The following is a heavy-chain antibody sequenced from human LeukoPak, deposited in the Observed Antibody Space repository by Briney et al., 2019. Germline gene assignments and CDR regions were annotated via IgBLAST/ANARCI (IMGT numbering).Heavy chain of an antibody. CDR3: ARVSVVYGMDV. Sequence: SETLSLTCSVSGGSISSDYWAWIRQPPGKGLEWIGYMYYTGNTNYNPSLKSRVTISLATSNNQFSLKLNSLSAAETDVYCCARVSVVYGMDVWGRGTTVTVSS. V-gene: IGHV4-59*01. CDR1: GGSISSDY. D-gene: IGHD5/OR15-5a*01. J-gene: IGHJ6*02. CDR2: MYYTGNT.